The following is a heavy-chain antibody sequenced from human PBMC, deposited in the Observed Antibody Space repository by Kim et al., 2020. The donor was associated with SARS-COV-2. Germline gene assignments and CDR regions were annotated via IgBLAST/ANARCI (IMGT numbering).Heavy chain of an antibody. CDR2: IYYSGST. CDR1: GGSISSYY. D-gene: IGHD5-18*01. CDR3: ARDSHQTGYSYGIYY. Sequence: SETLSLTCTVSGGSISSYYWSWIRQPPGKGLEWIGYIYYSGSTNYNPSLKSRVTISVDTSKNQFSLKLSSVTAADTAVYYCARDSHQTGYSYGIYYWGQGTLVTVSS. J-gene: IGHJ4*02. V-gene: IGHV4-59*01.